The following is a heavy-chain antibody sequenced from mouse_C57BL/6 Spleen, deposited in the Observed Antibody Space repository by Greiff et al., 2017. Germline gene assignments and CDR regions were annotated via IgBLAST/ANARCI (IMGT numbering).Heavy chain of an antibody. V-gene: IGHV5-9-1*02. D-gene: IGHD1-1*01. CDR1: GFTFSSYA. CDR3: TRDETNYYGSSWFAY. CDR2: ISSGGDYI. Sequence: EVQRVESGEGLVKPGGSLKLSCAASGFTFSSYAMSWVRQTPEKRLEWVAYISSGGDYIYYADTVKGRFTISRDNARNTLYLQMSSLKSEDTAMYYCTRDETNYYGSSWFAYWGQGTLVTVSA. J-gene: IGHJ3*01.